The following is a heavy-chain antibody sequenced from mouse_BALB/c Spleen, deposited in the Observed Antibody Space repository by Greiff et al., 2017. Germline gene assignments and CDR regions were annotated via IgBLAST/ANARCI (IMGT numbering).Heavy chain of an antibody. J-gene: IGHJ3*01. V-gene: IGHV3-6*02. D-gene: IGHD1-1*01. CDR1: GYSITSGYY. CDR2: ISYDGSN. CDR3: ARDYGEVAY. Sequence: EVKLQESGPGLVKPSQSLSLTCSVTGYSITSGYYWNWIRQFPGNNLEWMGYISYDGSNNYNPSLKNRISITRDTSKNQFFLKLNSVTTEDTATYYCARDYGEVAYWGQGTLVTVSA.